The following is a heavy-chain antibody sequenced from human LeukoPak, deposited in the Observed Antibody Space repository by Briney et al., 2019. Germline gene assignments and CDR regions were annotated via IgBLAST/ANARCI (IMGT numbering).Heavy chain of an antibody. CDR3: AKASTLGYTSIWYLDY. D-gene: IGHD6-13*01. V-gene: IGHV3-23*01. CDR2: VSGSGGST. Sequence: GGSLRLSCAASGFTFSSYAMNWVRQAPGKGLGWVSAVSGSGGSTYYADSVKGRFTISRDNSKDTLYLQMNSLKADDTALYYCAKASTLGYTSIWYLDYWGQGTLVTVSS. J-gene: IGHJ4*02. CDR1: GFTFSSYA.